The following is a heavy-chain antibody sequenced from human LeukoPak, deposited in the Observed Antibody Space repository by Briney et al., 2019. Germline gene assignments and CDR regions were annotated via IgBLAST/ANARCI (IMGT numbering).Heavy chain of an antibody. V-gene: IGHV6-1*01. J-gene: IGHJ4*02. CDR1: GDSVSSNNAA. CDR2: TYHRSTWYD. CDR3: TREVAGTGGFDY. Sequence: SQTLSLTCAISGDSVSSNNAAWNWIRQSPSRGLEWPGRTYHRSTWYDDYVVSVRSRLTITPDISKNQVSLQLNSVTPEDTAVYYCTREVAGTGGFDYWGQGITVTVSS. D-gene: IGHD6-13*01.